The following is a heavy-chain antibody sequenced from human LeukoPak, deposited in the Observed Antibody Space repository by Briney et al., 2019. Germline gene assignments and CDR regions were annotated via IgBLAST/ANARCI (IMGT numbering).Heavy chain of an antibody. V-gene: IGHV4-34*01. J-gene: IGHJ6*03. Sequence: SETLSLNCSLFGGSFSGYYYAWIRQSPGKGPEWLGDFSHSGTTDYNPSLKSRVTISVDTSKSHLSLKLRSVTAADTAVYYCARGMVVTGLSSYYYMDVWGKGTTVTISS. CDR1: GGSFSGYY. CDR3: ARGMVVTGLSSYYYMDV. CDR2: FSHSGTT. D-gene: IGHD2-21*02.